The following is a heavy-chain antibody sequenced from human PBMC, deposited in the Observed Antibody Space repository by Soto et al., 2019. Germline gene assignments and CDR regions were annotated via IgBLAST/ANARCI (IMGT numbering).Heavy chain of an antibody. CDR3: AIISTPFIVVVPAANTWFDP. Sequence: GKRMEWIGEINHSGSTNYNPSLKSRVTISVDTSKNQFSLKLSSVTAADTAVYYCAIISTPFIVVVPAANTWFDPWRQGTLVTVSS. CDR2: INHSGST. D-gene: IGHD2-2*01. V-gene: IGHV4-34*01. J-gene: IGHJ5*02.